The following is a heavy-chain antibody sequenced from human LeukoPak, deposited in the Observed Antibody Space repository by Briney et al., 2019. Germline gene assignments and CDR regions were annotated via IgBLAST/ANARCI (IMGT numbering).Heavy chain of an antibody. CDR1: GFTFSSYS. CDR3: AKEGPHYYDSSGYLAFDY. Sequence: GGSLRLSCAASGFTFSSYSMNWVRQAPGKGLEWVSSISSSSSYIYYADSVKGRFTISRDNAKNSLYLQMNSLRAEDTAVYYCAKEGPHYYDSSGYLAFDYWGQGTLVTVSS. J-gene: IGHJ4*02. CDR2: ISSSSSYI. V-gene: IGHV3-21*04. D-gene: IGHD3-22*01.